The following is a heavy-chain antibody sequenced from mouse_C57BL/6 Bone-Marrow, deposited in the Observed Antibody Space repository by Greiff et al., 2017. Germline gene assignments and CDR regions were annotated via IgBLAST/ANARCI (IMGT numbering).Heavy chain of an antibody. V-gene: IGHV5-6*01. Sequence: EVHLVESGGDLVKPGGSLKLSCAASGFTFSSYGMSWVRQTPDKRLEWVATISSGGSYTYYPDSVKGRFTISRDNAKNTLYLQMSSLKSEDTAMYYCARQASSQDYWGQGTTLTVSS. CDR1: GFTFSSYG. CDR2: ISSGGSYT. CDR3: ARQASSQDY. J-gene: IGHJ2*01.